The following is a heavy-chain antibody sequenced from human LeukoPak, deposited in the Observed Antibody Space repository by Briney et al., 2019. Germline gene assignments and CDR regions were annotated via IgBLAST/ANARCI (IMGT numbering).Heavy chain of an antibody. CDR1: GGTFSSYA. D-gene: IGHD3-16*01. CDR2: IIPIFGTA. J-gene: IGHJ4*02. CDR3: ARDPLGDYVWGSYFD. V-gene: IGHV1-69*05. Sequence: SVKVSCKASGGTFSSYAISWVRQAPGQGLEWIGRIIPIFGTANYAQKFQGRVTITTDESTSTAYMELSSLRSEDTAVYYCARDPLGDYVWGSYFDWGQGTLVTVSS.